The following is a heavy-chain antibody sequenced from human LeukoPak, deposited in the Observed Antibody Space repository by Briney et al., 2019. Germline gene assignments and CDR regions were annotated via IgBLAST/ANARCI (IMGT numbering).Heavy chain of an antibody. D-gene: IGHD6-6*01. CDR2: ISGSGGST. V-gene: IGHV3-23*01. J-gene: IGHJ3*02. CDR3: ARVYSSSSGKAFDI. CDR1: GFTFSSYA. Sequence: GGSLRLSCAASGFTFSSYAMSWVRQAPGKGLEWVSAISGSGGSTYYADSVKGRFTISRDNSKNTLYLQMNILRAEDTAVYYCARVYSSSSGKAFDIWGQGTMVTVSS.